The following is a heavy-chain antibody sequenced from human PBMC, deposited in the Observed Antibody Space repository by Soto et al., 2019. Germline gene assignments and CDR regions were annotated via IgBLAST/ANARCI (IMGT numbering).Heavy chain of an antibody. CDR3: AKDDGAGSTAFDN. CDR2: ISYDGSNK. D-gene: IGHD3-10*01. V-gene: IGHV3-30*18. CDR1: GFSFSSFG. J-gene: IGHJ4*02. Sequence: VHLVESGGGVVQPGRSLRLSCAASGFSFSSFGIHWVRQAPGKGLEWVAGISYDGSNKNYGHSLKGRFTISRDNSKNTLYLQMSSLRTEDTAVYYCAKDDGAGSTAFDNWGQGTLVTVSS.